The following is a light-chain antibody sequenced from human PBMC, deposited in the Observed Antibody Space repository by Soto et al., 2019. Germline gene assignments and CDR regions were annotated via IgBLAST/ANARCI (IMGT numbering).Light chain of an antibody. J-gene: IGLJ3*02. CDR1: NIGSKS. V-gene: IGLV3-21*04. Sequence: SYVLTQPPSLSETPGKTATITCGGSNIGSKSVNWYQQKPGQAPVMIMFYDRVRPSGIPARFSGSNSGNTATLTISGVEVGDEADYYCQVWDTTSDPEGVFGGGTKLTVL. CDR3: QVWDTTSDPEGV. CDR2: YDR.